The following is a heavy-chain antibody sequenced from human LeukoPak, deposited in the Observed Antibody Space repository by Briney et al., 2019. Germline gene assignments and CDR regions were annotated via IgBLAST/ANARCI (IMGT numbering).Heavy chain of an antibody. CDR1: GFTFSSYA. Sequence: RSGGSLRLSCAASGFTFSSYAMSWVRQAPGKGLEWVSAISGSGGSIYYADSVKGRFTISRDNSKNTLYLQMNSLRAEDTAVYYCAKALLTYSSSSDYWGQGTLVTVSS. V-gene: IGHV3-23*01. CDR3: AKALLTYSSSSDY. D-gene: IGHD6-6*01. J-gene: IGHJ4*02. CDR2: ISGSGGSI.